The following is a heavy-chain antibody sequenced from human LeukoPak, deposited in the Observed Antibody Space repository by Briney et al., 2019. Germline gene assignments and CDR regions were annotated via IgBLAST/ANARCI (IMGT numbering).Heavy chain of an antibody. Sequence: PVGSLTLSCAASGFTFSSYGMHWVRPAPGKGLEGVAFIRYDGSNKYYADSVKGRFTISRDNSENTLYLRMNNLRAEDTAVVYCARTYYDYWSGPYAFDIWGQGTMVTVSS. V-gene: IGHV3-30*02. CDR2: IRYDGSNK. J-gene: IGHJ3*02. D-gene: IGHD3-3*01. CDR1: GFTFSSYG. CDR3: ARTYYDYWSGPYAFDI.